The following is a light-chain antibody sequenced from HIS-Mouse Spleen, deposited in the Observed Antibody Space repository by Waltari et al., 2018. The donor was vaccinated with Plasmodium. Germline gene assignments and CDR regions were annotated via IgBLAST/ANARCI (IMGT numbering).Light chain of an antibody. CDR1: QSVSSN. CDR2: GAS. V-gene: IGKV3-15*01. Sequence: EIVITKSPATLSVSPGERATLSCRASQSVSSNLAWYQQKPGQAPRLLIYGASTRATGIPARFSGSGSGTEFTLTISSLQSEDFAVYYCQQYNNWSFTFGPGTKVDIK. CDR3: QQYNNWSFT. J-gene: IGKJ3*01.